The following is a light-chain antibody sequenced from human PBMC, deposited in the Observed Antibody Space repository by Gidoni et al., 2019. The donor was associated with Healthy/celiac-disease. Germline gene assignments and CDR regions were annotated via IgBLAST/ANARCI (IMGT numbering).Light chain of an antibody. CDR2: GAS. V-gene: IGKV3-20*01. Sequence: EIVLTQSPGTLSLSPGERATLSCRASQSVGSSYLAWYQQKPGQAPRLLIYGASSRSTGIPDRFSGSGSGTDFTLTISRLEPEYFAVYYCQQYGSSPPTFGQGTKVEIK. CDR1: QSVGSSY. CDR3: QQYGSSPPT. J-gene: IGKJ1*01.